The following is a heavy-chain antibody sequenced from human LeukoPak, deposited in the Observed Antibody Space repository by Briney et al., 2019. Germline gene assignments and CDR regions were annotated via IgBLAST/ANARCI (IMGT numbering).Heavy chain of an antibody. J-gene: IGHJ4*02. V-gene: IGHV4-34*01. CDR3: ARGANDSNERAFDY. CDR2: INHSGST. Sequence: SETLSPTCAVYGGSFSGYYWSWIRQPPGKGLEWIGEINHSGSTNYNPSLKSRVTISVDASKNQFSLKLSSVTAADTAVYYCARGANDSNERAFDYWGQGTLVTVSS. CDR1: GGSFSGYY. D-gene: IGHD1-1*01.